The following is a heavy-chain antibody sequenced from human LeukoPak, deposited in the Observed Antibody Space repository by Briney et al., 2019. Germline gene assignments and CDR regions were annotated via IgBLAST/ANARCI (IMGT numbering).Heavy chain of an antibody. J-gene: IGHJ5*02. CDR1: GGTFSSYA. Sequence: SVTVSCKASGGTFSSYAISWVRQAPGQGLEWMGRIIPILGIANYAQKFQGRVTITADKSTSTAYMELSSLRSEDTAVYYCAREYYYGSGSYDNWFDPWGQGTLVTVSS. CDR2: IIPILGIA. D-gene: IGHD3-10*01. CDR3: AREYYYGSGSYDNWFDP. V-gene: IGHV1-69*04.